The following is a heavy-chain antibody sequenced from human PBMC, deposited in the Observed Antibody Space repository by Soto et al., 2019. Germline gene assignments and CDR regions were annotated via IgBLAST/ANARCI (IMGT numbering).Heavy chain of an antibody. CDR1: GYTFTSYG. V-gene: IGHV1-18*01. CDR3: ASCPQNCITSSPCCLFFDY. Sequence: ASVKGSCKASGYTFTSYGISWVRQAPGQGLEWMGWISAYNGNTKYSQKFQGRVTLSRNTSASTAYMELSSLRSEDTALYYCASCPQNCITSSPCCLFFDYWGQGTLVTVSS. D-gene: IGHD3-10*01. CDR2: ISAYNGNT. J-gene: IGHJ4*02.